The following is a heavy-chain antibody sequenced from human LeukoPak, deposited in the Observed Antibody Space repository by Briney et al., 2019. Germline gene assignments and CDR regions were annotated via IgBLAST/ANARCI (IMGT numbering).Heavy chain of an antibody. CDR3: AKEVIGKLPAAPCFDY. D-gene: IGHD2-2*01. CDR1: GFTFSSYG. J-gene: IGHJ4*02. CDR2: ISGSGGST. V-gene: IGHV3-23*01. Sequence: GGSLRLSCAASGFTFSSYGMSWVRQAPGKGLEWVSAISGSGGSTYYADSVKGRFTISRDNSKNTLYLQMNSLRAEDTAVYYCAKEVIGKLPAAPCFDYWGQGTLVTVSS.